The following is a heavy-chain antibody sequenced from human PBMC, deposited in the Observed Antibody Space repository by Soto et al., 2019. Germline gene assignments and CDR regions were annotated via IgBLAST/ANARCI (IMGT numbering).Heavy chain of an antibody. CDR2: ISTSGSTI. Sequence: PGGSLRLSCAASGFSFNTYEMNWVRQAPGKGLEWVSYISTSGSTIYYADSVKGRFIISRDNGKNSLYLQMNSLRAEDTAVYYCAYGGSCDYWGQGTQVTVSS. CDR3: AYGGSCDY. V-gene: IGHV3-48*03. CDR1: GFSFNTYE. D-gene: IGHD1-26*01. J-gene: IGHJ4*02.